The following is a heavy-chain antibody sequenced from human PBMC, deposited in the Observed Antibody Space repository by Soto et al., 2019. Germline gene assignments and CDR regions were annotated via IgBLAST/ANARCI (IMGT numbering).Heavy chain of an antibody. J-gene: IGHJ1*01. CDR2: MSAFTGKA. D-gene: IGHD4-17*01. CDR3: ARDQRYSGSGYYYSDS. Sequence: ASVKVSCKASGYTFISYGISWVRPAPLQGLEWVGWMSAFTGKADYAQIFQDRVTMTTDTSTSTAYMELRSLRSDDTAVYYCARDQRYSGSGYYYSDSWGQGSLVTVS. CDR1: GYTFISYG. V-gene: IGHV1-18*04.